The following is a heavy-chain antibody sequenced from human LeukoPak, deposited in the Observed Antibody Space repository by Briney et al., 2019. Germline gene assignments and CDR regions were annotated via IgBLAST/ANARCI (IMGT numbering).Heavy chain of an antibody. Sequence: ASVKVSCKASGYTFTSYDINWVRQATGQGLEWMGWKNPNSGNTGYAQKFQGRVTMTRNTSISTAYMELSSLRSEDTAVYYCARGDYNTRNFDVVVVPAAIPDWFDPWGQGTLVTVSS. CDR3: ARGDYNTRNFDVVVVPAAIPDWFDP. J-gene: IGHJ5*02. CDR2: KNPNSGNT. D-gene: IGHD2-2*02. CDR1: GYTFTSYD. V-gene: IGHV1-8*01.